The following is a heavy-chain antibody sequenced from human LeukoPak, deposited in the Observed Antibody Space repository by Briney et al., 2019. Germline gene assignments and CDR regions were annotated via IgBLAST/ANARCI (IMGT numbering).Heavy chain of an antibody. CDR1: GGSFSGYY. CDR2: INHSGST. Sequence: KPSETLSLTCAVYGGSFSGYYWSWIRQPPGKGLEWIGEINHSGSTNYNPSLKSRVTISVDTSKNQFSLKLSSVTAADTAVYYCARGVVAATKFDYWGQGTLVTVSS. CDR3: ARGVVAATKFDY. J-gene: IGHJ4*02. D-gene: IGHD2-15*01. V-gene: IGHV4-34*01.